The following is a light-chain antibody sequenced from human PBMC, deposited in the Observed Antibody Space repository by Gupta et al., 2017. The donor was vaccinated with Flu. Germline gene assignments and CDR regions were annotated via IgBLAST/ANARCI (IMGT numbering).Light chain of an antibody. V-gene: IGKV4-1*01. Sequence: SLGERATINCKSSQSVLYSSNNKNYLAWYQQKPGHPPKLLIYWASTREAGVPDRFSGSGSGTDFTLTISSLQAEDVAVYYCQQYYSTPLTFGGGTKVEIK. CDR2: WAS. CDR3: QQYYSTPLT. CDR1: QSVLYSSNNKNY. J-gene: IGKJ4*01.